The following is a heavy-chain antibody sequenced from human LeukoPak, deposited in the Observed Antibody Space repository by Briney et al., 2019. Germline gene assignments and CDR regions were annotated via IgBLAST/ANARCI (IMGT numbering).Heavy chain of an antibody. Sequence: AASVKVSCKASGYTFTGYYMHWVRQAPAQGLEWMGWINPNNGGTHYAHKLQGRVSMTRDTSLRTAYMELSRLRSDDTAVYYWPRDRTFIVFDPWGQGTLVTVSS. CDR3: PRDRTFIVFDP. J-gene: IGHJ5*02. V-gene: IGHV1-2*02. D-gene: IGHD2-15*01. CDR2: INPNNGGT. CDR1: GYTFTGYY.